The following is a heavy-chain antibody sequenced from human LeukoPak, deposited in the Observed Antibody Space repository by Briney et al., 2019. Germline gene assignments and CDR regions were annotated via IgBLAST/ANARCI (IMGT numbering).Heavy chain of an antibody. Sequence: GGSLRLSCAASGFTFSSYGMHWVRQAPGKGLEWLSIISYDGTNTYYGDSVKGRFTISRDNSNNTLFLQMNSLRPEDTAVYFCARHPGDFTGIVNYYYMDVWGKGTTVTVSS. V-gene: IGHV3-30*03. CDR1: GFTFSSYG. J-gene: IGHJ6*03. D-gene: IGHD1-26*01. CDR2: ISYDGTNT. CDR3: ARHPGDFTGIVNYYYMDV.